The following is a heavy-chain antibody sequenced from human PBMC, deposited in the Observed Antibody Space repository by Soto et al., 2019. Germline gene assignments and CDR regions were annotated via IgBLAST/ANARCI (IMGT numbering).Heavy chain of an antibody. Sequence: GGSLRLSCAAAGFTFSSYGMSWVRQAPGKGLEWVANIKQDGSEKYYVDSVKGRFTISRDNAKNSLYLQMNSLRAEDTAVYYCARAAAGKILDYWGQGALVTVSS. J-gene: IGHJ4*02. CDR1: GFTFSSYG. CDR2: IKQDGSEK. CDR3: ARAAAGKILDY. V-gene: IGHV3-7*01. D-gene: IGHD6-13*01.